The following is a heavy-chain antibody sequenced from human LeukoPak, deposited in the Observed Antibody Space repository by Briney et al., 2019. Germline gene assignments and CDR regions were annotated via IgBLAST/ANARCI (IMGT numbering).Heavy chain of an antibody. CDR2: IYYSGST. CDR1: GGSISSSSYY. Sequence: PSETLSLTCTVSGGSISSSSYYWGWIRQPPGKGLEWIASIYYSGSTYYNPSLRSRVTISVDTSKIQFSLKLSSVTAADTAVYYCARQIGYYYYMDVWGKGTTVTVSS. CDR3: ARQIGYYYYMDV. J-gene: IGHJ6*03. V-gene: IGHV4-39*01.